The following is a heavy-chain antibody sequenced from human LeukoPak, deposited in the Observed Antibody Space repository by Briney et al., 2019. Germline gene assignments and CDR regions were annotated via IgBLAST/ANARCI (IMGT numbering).Heavy chain of an antibody. D-gene: IGHD2-2*01. CDR3: ARVRYCNSTTCRGAFDI. V-gene: IGHV3-72*01. CDR2: SRNKAKNFLT. CDR1: GVTFSDHY. J-gene: IGHJ3*02. Sequence: GGSLRLSCAASGVTFSDHYMDWVRQAPGKGLEWVGRSRNKAKNFLTEYAASVKGRFTVSRDDSKNSLFLHMNSLKTEDTAIYFCARVRYCNSTTCRGAFDIWGQGTLVTVSS.